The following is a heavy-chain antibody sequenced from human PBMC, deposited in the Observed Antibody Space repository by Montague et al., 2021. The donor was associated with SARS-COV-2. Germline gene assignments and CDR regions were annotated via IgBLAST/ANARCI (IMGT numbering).Heavy chain of an antibody. CDR3: ARVDNLVQGVLPVEDAFEI. Sequence: TLSLTCTVSGGSISSGGYYWSWIRQHPGKGLEWIGYIYYSGSTYYNPSLKSRVTISVDTSKDQFSLKLSSVTAADTAVYYCARVDNLVQGVLPVEDAFEIWCQGTMVTVAS. D-gene: IGHD3-10*01. CDR2: IYYSGST. CDR1: GGSISSGGYY. J-gene: IGHJ3*02. V-gene: IGHV4-31*03.